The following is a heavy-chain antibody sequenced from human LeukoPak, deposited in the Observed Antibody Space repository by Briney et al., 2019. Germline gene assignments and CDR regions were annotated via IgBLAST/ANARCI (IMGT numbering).Heavy chain of an antibody. V-gene: IGHV3-66*01. Sequence: GGSLRLSCAASGFTVSSNYMSWVRQAPGKGLEWVSAIYTGGSTYYAGSVKGRFTISRDDSKNTLYLQMNSLRAEDTAVYYCTTAMEVTAILYFQHWGQGTLVTVSS. D-gene: IGHD2-21*02. J-gene: IGHJ1*01. CDR2: IYTGGST. CDR3: TTAMEVTAILYFQH. CDR1: GFTVSSNY.